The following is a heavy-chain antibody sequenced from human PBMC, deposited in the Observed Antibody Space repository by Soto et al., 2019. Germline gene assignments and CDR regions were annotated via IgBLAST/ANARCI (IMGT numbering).Heavy chain of an antibody. Sequence: QVQLVQSGAEVKKPGSSVKVSCKASGDTFSSYAISWVRQAPGQGLGWMGGIIPIFGTANYAQKFQGRVTITADESTSTAYMELSSLRSEDTAVYYCARDGSGYRSSASPMDVWGQGTTVTVSS. CDR3: ARDGSGYRSSASPMDV. D-gene: IGHD3-22*01. J-gene: IGHJ6*02. CDR2: IIPIFGTA. CDR1: GDTFSSYA. V-gene: IGHV1-69*01.